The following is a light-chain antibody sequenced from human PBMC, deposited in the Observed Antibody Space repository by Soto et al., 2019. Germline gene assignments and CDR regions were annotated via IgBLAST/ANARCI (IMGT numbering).Light chain of an antibody. J-gene: IGLJ1*01. Sequence: QSVLTQPPSASGTPGQRVTISCSGSSSNIGGNAVNWYQQLPGTTPELLIYSNNQRPSGVPDRFSGSKSGTSASLAISGLKSEDEADYYCAAWDDRLSGYVFGTGTKLTVL. V-gene: IGLV1-44*01. CDR2: SNN. CDR1: SSNIGGNA. CDR3: AAWDDRLSGYV.